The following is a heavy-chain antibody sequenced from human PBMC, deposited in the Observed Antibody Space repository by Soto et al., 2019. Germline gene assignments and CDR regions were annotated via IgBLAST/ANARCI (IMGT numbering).Heavy chain of an antibody. J-gene: IGHJ3*02. V-gene: IGHV1-69*02. D-gene: IGHD2-2*01. CDR2: IIPILGIA. CDR1: GGTFSSYT. CDR3: ARAGGVVVPAAMGAFDI. Sequence: SVKVSCKASGGTFSSYTISWVRQAPGQGLEWMGRIIPILGIANYAQKFQGRVTITADKSTSTAYMELSSLRSEDTAVYYCARAGGVVVPAAMGAFDIWGQGTMVTVSS.